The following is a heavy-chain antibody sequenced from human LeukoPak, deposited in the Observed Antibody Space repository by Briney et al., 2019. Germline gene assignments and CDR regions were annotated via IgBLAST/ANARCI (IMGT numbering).Heavy chain of an antibody. J-gene: IGHJ4*02. V-gene: IGHV4-39*07. CDR2: IYYSVPT. D-gene: IGHD2-2*02. Sequence: SETLSLTCTVSGGSISSSSYYSGWVRQPPGKGREWIGCIYYSVPTYHNPSLQHRVTISVDTSKNQFSLRLSSVTAADTAVYFCASDPGIVSARAAIYFDCWSQGTQVTDPS. CDR3: ASDPGIVSARAAIYFDC. CDR1: GGSISSSSYY.